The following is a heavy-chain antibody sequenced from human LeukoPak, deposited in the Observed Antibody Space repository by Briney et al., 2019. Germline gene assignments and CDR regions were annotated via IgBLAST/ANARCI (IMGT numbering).Heavy chain of an antibody. CDR3: ARGDFWSGYSGGGYLDY. CDR2: INHSGST. CDR1: GGSFSGYY. D-gene: IGHD3-3*01. V-gene: IGHV4-34*01. J-gene: IGHJ4*02. Sequence: SETPSLTWAVYGGSFSGYYWSWVRQPPGKGREWMGEINHSGSTNYNPSLKSRVTISVDTSKNQFSLKLSSVTAADTAVYYCARGDFWSGYSGGGYLDYWGQGTLVTVSS.